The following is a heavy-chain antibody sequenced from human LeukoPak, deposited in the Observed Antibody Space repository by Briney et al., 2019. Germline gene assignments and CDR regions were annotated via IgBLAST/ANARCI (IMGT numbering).Heavy chain of an antibody. D-gene: IGHD3-22*01. CDR3: ARGLPGSGYYFDY. V-gene: IGHV4-59*08. Sequence: PSETLSLTCTVSGGSISSYYWSWIRQPPGKGLEWIGYIYYSGSTNYNPSLKSRVTISVDTSKNQFSLKLSSVTAADTAVYYCARGLPGSGYYFDYWGQGTLVTVSS. CDR1: GGSISSYY. J-gene: IGHJ4*02. CDR2: IYYSGST.